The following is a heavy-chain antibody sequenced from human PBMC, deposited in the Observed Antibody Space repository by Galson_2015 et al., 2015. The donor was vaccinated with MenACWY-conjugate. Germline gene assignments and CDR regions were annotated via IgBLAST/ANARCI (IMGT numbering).Heavy chain of an antibody. J-gene: IGHJ3*02. D-gene: IGHD3-22*01. V-gene: IGHV4-59*01. CDR1: GGSITSYY. CDR3: ARKRYYYDSSGYTGVGAFDI. CDR2: IYYSGST. Sequence: SETLSLTCTVSGGSITSYYWRWIRQPPEKGLEWIGYIYYSGSTNYNPSLKSRVTISVDTSKNQFSLKLRSVTAADTAVYYCARKRYYYDSSGYTGVGAFDIWGQGTMVTVSS.